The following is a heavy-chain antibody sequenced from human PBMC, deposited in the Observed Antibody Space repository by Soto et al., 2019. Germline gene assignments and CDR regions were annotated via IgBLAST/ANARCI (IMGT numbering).Heavy chain of an antibody. CDR1: GYTFTSYG. CDR3: ARSAPFVVVTAHLRDY. J-gene: IGHJ4*02. CDR2: SSAYNGNT. D-gene: IGHD2-21*02. Sequence: QVQLVQSGAEVKKPGASVKVSCKASGYTFTSYGISWVRQAPGQGLEWMGWSSAYNGNTNYAQKLQGRVTMTTDTSTSTADMELRSLRSDDTAVYYCARSAPFVVVTAHLRDYWGQGTLVTVSS. V-gene: IGHV1-18*04.